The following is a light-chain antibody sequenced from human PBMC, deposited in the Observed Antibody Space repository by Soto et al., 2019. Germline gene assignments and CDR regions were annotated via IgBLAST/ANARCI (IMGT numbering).Light chain of an antibody. CDR2: GAS. CDR1: QSVDSSY. Sequence: IVLTQSPGTLSLSPGEGATLSCRASQSVDSSYLAWYQQKPGQAPRLLIYGASSRATGIPDRFSGSGSETDFTLTISRLEPEDFAVYYCQQYGTSPQWTFGQGTK. V-gene: IGKV3-20*01. CDR3: QQYGTSPQWT. J-gene: IGKJ1*01.